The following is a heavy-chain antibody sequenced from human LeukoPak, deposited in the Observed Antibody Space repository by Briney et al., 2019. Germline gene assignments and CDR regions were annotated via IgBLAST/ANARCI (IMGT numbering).Heavy chain of an antibody. V-gene: IGHV3-30*18. D-gene: IGHD6-13*01. Sequence: GGSLRLSCAASGFTFSSYGMHWVRQAPGKGLEWVAVISYDGSNKYYADSVKGRFTISRDNSKNTLYLQMNSLRAEDTAVYYCAKERAAAGTRATFALDPWGQGTLVTVSS. CDR2: ISYDGSNK. CDR3: AKERAAAGTRATFALDP. CDR1: GFTFSSYG. J-gene: IGHJ5*02.